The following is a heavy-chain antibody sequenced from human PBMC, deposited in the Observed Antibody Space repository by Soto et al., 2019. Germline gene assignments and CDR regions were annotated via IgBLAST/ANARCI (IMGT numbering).Heavy chain of an antibody. Sequence: EVQLVESGGGLVQPGGSLRLSCAASGFTSSSDDMQWVRQATGKGLEWVSAIGIAADTYYPGSVKGRFTISRENAKCSLYLQMNSIRAGDTAVYYWARSPPGGYHYYYGMDVWGQGATVTVSS. CDR1: GFTSSSDD. CDR3: ARSPPGGYHYYYGMDV. CDR2: IGIAADT. D-gene: IGHD3-22*01. V-gene: IGHV3-13*04. J-gene: IGHJ6*02.